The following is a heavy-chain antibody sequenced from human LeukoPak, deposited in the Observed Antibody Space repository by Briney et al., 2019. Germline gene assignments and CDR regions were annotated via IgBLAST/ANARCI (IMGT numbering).Heavy chain of an antibody. CDR1: GYIFTHDG. V-gene: IGHV1-18*01. CDR2: ISAYNGNT. J-gene: IGHJ4*02. D-gene: IGHD1-26*01. Sequence: ASVKISCKASGYIFTHDGINWVRQAPGQGLEWMGWISAYNGNTKYTQKLQDRVTMTTDTSTSTAHMEMKPLRSDDTPVYISARAGYRGFVGFLVYWGQGTLVTVSS. CDR3: ARAGYRGFVGFLVY.